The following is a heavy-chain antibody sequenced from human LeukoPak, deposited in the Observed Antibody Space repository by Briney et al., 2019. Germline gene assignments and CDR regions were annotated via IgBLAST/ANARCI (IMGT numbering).Heavy chain of an antibody. V-gene: IGHV1-69*05. Sequence: ASVKVSCKASGGTFSSYAISWVRQAPGQGLEWMGGIIPIFGTTNYAQKFQGRVTITTDESTSTAYMELSSLRSEDTAVYYCARSGPRGWVVVPAAIEGAFDIWGQGTMVTVSS. CDR1: GGTFSSYA. CDR2: IIPIFGTT. D-gene: IGHD2-2*02. CDR3: ARSGPRGWVVVPAAIEGAFDI. J-gene: IGHJ3*02.